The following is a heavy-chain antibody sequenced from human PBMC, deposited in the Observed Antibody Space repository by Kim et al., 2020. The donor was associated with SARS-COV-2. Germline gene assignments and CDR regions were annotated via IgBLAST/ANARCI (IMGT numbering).Heavy chain of an antibody. V-gene: IGHV3-7*01. CDR2: IKQDGSEK. CDR3: ARAEYSGYDYQIDY. CDR1: GFTFSSYW. J-gene: IGHJ4*02. Sequence: GGSLRLSCAASGFTFSSYWMSWFRQAPGKGLEWVANIKQDGSEKYYVDSVKGRFTISRDNAKNSLYLQMNSLRAEDTAVYYCARAEYSGYDYQIDYWGQGTLVTVSS. D-gene: IGHD5-12*01.